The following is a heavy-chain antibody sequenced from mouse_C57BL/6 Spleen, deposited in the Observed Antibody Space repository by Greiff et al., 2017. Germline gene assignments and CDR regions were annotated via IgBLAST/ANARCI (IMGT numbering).Heavy chain of an antibody. Sequence: QSGTVLARPGASVKMSCKTSGYTFTSYWMHWVKQRPGQGLEWIGAIYPGNSDPSYNQKFKGKAKLTAVTSASTAYMELSSLTNEDSAVYYCTRGHYGYDLAWFAYWGQGTLVTVSA. V-gene: IGHV1-5*01. D-gene: IGHD2-2*01. CDR2: IYPGNSDP. J-gene: IGHJ3*01. CDR3: TRGHYGYDLAWFAY. CDR1: GYTFTSYW.